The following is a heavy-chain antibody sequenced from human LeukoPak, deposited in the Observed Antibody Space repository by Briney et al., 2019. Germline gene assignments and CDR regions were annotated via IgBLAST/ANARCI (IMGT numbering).Heavy chain of an antibody. Sequence: GASLRLSCAASGFTFSSYAMSWVRQAPGKGLEWVSAISGSGGSTYYADSVKGRFTISRDNSKNTLYLHMNSLRAEDTAVYYCAKDQQVLRYFDWSMGDYFDYWGQGTLVTVSS. D-gene: IGHD3-9*01. J-gene: IGHJ4*02. CDR3: AKDQQVLRYFDWSMGDYFDY. V-gene: IGHV3-23*01. CDR1: GFTFSSYA. CDR2: ISGSGGST.